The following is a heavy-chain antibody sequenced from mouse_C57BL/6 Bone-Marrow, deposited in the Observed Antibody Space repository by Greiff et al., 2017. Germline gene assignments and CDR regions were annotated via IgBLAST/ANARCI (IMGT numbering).Heavy chain of an antibody. CDR2: IYPGNSDT. CDR3: TSRQLSPGFAY. CDR1: GYTFTSYW. Sequence: VQLQQSGTVLARPGASVKMSCKTSGYTFTSYWMHWVKQRPGQGLEWIGAIYPGNSDTSYNQKFKGKAKLTAVTSASTAYMELSSLTTEDSAVYYCTSRQLSPGFAYWGQGTLVTVSA. V-gene: IGHV1-5*01. D-gene: IGHD3-2*02. J-gene: IGHJ3*01.